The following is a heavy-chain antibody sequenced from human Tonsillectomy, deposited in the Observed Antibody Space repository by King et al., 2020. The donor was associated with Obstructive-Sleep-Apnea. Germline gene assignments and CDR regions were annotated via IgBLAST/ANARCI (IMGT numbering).Heavy chain of an antibody. CDR3: AWNPGNWNEGLLDGFDI. V-gene: IGHV1-8*01. Sequence: QLVQSGAEVKKPGASVKVSCKASGYTFTSYDINWVRQATGQGLEWMGWMNPNSGNTGYAQKFQGRVTMTRNTSISTAYMELSSLRAEDTAVYYCAWNPGNWNEGLLDGFDIWGQGTMVTVSS. CDR1: GYTFTSYD. CDR2: MNPNSGNT. D-gene: IGHD1-1*01. J-gene: IGHJ3*02.